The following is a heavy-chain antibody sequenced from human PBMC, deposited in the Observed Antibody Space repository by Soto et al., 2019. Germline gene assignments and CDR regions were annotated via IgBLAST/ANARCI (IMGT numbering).Heavy chain of an antibody. CDR3: ASDLGYCSGGSCNKNAFDI. CDR2: IYPGDSDT. Sequence: PGESLKISCKGYGYSFTRYWIGWVRQMPGKCLEWMGIIYPGDSDTRYSPSFQGQVTISDDKSISTAYLQWNSLKASDTAMYYCASDLGYCSGGSCNKNAFDIWGQGTKVTVSS. CDR1: GYSFTRYW. D-gene: IGHD2-15*01. V-gene: IGHV5-51*01. J-gene: IGHJ3*02.